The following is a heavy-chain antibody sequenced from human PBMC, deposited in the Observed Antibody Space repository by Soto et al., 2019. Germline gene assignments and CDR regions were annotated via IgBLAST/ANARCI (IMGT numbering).Heavy chain of an antibody. D-gene: IGHD3-10*01. J-gene: IGHJ5*02. Sequence: ASVKVSCKASGYTSTGYYMHWVRQAPGQGLEWMGWINPNSGGTNYAQKFQGRVTMTRATSISTAYMELSRLRSDDTAVYYCAGGSYGSGSSRNWFDPWGQGALVTVSS. CDR1: GYTSTGYY. CDR2: INPNSGGT. V-gene: IGHV1-2*02. CDR3: AGGSYGSGSSRNWFDP.